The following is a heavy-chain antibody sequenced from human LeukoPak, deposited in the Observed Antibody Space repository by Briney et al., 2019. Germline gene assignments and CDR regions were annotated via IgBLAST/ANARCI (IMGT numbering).Heavy chain of an antibody. CDR3: ARDCEVWALRFLEWLNEYYFDY. CDR2: INPNSGGT. V-gene: IGHV1-2*02. D-gene: IGHD3-3*01. Sequence: ASVKVSCKASGYTFTGYYMHWVRQAPGQGLEWMGWINPNSGGTNYAQKFQGRVTMTRDMSISTAYMELSRLRSDDTAVYYCARDCEVWALRFLEWLNEYYFDYWGQGTLVTVSS. J-gene: IGHJ4*02. CDR1: GYTFTGYY.